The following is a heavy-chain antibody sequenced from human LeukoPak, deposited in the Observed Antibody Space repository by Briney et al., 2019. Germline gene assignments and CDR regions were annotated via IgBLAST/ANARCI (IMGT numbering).Heavy chain of an antibody. CDR3: ARGGLYSTWYSLDP. CDR1: GASITDVGRY. Sequence: SETLSLTCSVAGASITDVGRYWTWIRQHPEKGLELIGYYYYRGSTYYSPSIKSRVTISVDTSKNQFSLKLTSVTAADTAVYYCARGGLYSTWYSLDPWGQGTLVTVSS. J-gene: IGHJ5*02. CDR2: YYYRGST. D-gene: IGHD6-13*01. V-gene: IGHV4-31*03.